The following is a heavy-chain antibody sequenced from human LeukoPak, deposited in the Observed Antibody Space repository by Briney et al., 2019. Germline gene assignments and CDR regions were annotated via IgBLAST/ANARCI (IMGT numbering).Heavy chain of an antibody. V-gene: IGHV4-39*01. Sequence: SETLSLTCTVSGGSISSSSYYWGWIRQPPGKGLEWIGSIYYGGSTYYNPSLKSRVTISVDTSKNQFSLKLSSVTAADTAVYYCARRGGSGSYYNLWFDPWGQGTLVTVSS. CDR2: IYYGGST. J-gene: IGHJ5*02. D-gene: IGHD3-10*01. CDR3: ARRGGSGSYYNLWFDP. CDR1: GGSISSSSYY.